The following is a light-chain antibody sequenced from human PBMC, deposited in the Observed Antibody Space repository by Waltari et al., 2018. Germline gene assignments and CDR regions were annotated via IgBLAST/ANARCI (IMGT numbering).Light chain of an antibody. J-gene: IGKJ2*02. CDR3: QQTYSALCCT. CDR2: AAS. CDR1: HNIGTF. Sequence: DIQMTQSPVSLSASVGDTVTITCRASHNIGTFLSWYQQRPAKDPTVLIYAASTLQGGVPSRFSGSGSGTDFTLTIFSLQPEDFATYFCQQTYSALCCTFGQGTKLEIK. V-gene: IGKV1-39*01.